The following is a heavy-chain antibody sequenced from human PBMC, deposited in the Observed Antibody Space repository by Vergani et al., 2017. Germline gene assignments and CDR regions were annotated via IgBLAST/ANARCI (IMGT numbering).Heavy chain of an antibody. Sequence: QVRLQESGPGLVKPSETLSLICTVSGVSITTYYWSWVRQPPGKGLEWLGYIYYSGSTTYNPSLKRRLTISVDTPKNHFSLRLSSVTAADTALYYCAGDSSSWQRADYWGRGTLVTVSS. CDR3: AGDSSSWQRADY. J-gene: IGHJ4*02. CDR1: GVSITTYY. CDR2: IYYSGST. V-gene: IGHV4-59*01. D-gene: IGHD6-13*01.